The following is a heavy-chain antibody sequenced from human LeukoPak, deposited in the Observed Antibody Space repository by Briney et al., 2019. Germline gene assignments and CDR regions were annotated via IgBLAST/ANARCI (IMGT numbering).Heavy chain of an antibody. Sequence: GGSLRLSCAASGFTFSSYNMNWVRQAPGKGLEWVSSISSSSSYIYYADSVKGRFTISRDNAKNSLYLQMNSLRAEDTAVYYCARATTVVTQDLDYWGQGTLVTVSS. D-gene: IGHD4-23*01. CDR3: ARATTVVTQDLDY. CDR1: GFTFSSYN. V-gene: IGHV3-21*01. CDR2: ISSSSSYI. J-gene: IGHJ4*02.